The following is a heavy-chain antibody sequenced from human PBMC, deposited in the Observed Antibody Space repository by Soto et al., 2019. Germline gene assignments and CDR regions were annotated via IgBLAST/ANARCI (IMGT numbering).Heavy chain of an antibody. CDR3: TRDPPNILTGHYQASHFDS. CDR2: IYYSGST. V-gene: IGHV4-31*03. CDR1: GGSISSGGYY. J-gene: IGHJ4*01. D-gene: IGHD3-9*01. Sequence: SQTLSLTCTVSGGSISSGGYYWSWIRQHPGKGLEWIGYIYYSGSTYYNASLQSRVNISVDTSKNQFSLKLSSVTAEVTAVYYCTRDPPNILTGHYQASHFDSWGHAIRVTVSS.